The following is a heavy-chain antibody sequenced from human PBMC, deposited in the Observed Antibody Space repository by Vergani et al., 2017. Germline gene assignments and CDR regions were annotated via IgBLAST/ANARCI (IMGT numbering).Heavy chain of an antibody. CDR2: IYWDDDK. Sequence: QITLKESGPTLVKPTQTLTLTCTFSGFSLSTSGVGVGWIRQPPGKALEWLALIYWDDDKSYSPSLKSRPTIPKDTSKNQVVLTSTNMDPVNTATYYCAHSSYDYSSGSYRYNDYWGQGTLVTVSS. V-gene: IGHV2-5*02. CDR3: AHSSYDYSSGSYRYNDY. J-gene: IGHJ4*02. CDR1: GFSLSTSGVG. D-gene: IGHD3-16*02.